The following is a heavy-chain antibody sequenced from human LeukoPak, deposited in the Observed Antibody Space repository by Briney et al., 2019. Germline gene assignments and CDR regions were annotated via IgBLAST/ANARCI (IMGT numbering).Heavy chain of an antibody. V-gene: IGHV4-4*07. CDR1: GGSISSYS. CDR3: ARDRKYCSSISCYYYFDY. J-gene: IGHJ4*02. CDR2: IYTSGST. D-gene: IGHD2-2*01. Sequence: SETLSLTCTVSGGSISSYSWSWIRQSAGKGLEWIGRIYTSGSTNYNPSLKSRVTMSLDTSKNQLSLKLSSVTAADTAVYYCARDRKYCSSISCYYYFDYWGQGTLVTVSS.